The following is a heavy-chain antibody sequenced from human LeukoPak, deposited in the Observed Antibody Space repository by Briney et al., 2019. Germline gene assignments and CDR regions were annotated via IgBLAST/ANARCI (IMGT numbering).Heavy chain of an antibody. D-gene: IGHD6-19*01. Sequence: SQTLSLTCAISGDSFSSNSAAWNWLRQSPSRGLEWLGRTFYRSKWYKDHAVSVKSRVTINPDTSKNQFSLQLNSVTPEDTAVYYCARSGGSGSLDYWGQGTLVTVSS. V-gene: IGHV6-1*01. J-gene: IGHJ4*02. CDR2: TFYRSKWYK. CDR1: GDSFSSNSAA. CDR3: ARSGGSGSLDY.